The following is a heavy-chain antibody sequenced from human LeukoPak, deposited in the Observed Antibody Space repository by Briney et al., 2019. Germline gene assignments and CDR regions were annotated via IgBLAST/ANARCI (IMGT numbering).Heavy chain of an antibody. CDR3: IVAATGRGELDC. J-gene: IGHJ4*02. CDR1: GFTFSNYW. CDR2: IKQDGSEK. D-gene: IGHD5-12*01. Sequence: GGSLRLSCAASGFTFSNYWMSWVRQAPEKGLEWVANIKQDGSEKYYVDSEKGRFTISRDNAKNSLYLQMNSLRAEDTAVYYCIVAATGRGELDCWGQGTLVTVSS. V-gene: IGHV3-7*01.